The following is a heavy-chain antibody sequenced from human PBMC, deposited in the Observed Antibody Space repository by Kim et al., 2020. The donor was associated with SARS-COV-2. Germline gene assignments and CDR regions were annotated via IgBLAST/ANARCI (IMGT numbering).Heavy chain of an antibody. D-gene: IGHD4-17*01. V-gene: IGHV6-1*01. J-gene: IGHJ4*02. CDR3: ARERDYGGNSADFDY. Sequence: VSVRSRIPINPDTSKNQFSLQLNSVTPEDTAVYYCARERDYGGNSADFDYWGQGTLVTVSS.